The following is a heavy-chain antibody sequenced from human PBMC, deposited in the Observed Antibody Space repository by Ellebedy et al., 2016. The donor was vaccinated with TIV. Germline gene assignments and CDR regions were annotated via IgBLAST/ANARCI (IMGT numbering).Heavy chain of an antibody. J-gene: IGHJ4*02. CDR1: GFTFSSYW. CDR2: INSDGSST. Sequence: GGSLRLSCAASGFTFSSYWMHWVRQAPGKGLVWVSRINSDGSSTSYADSVKGRFTISRDNSKNTLYLQMNSLRAEDTAVYYCARDWNEGYDGYFDSWGQGTLVTVSS. CDR3: ARDWNEGYDGYFDS. D-gene: IGHD3-3*01. V-gene: IGHV3-74*01.